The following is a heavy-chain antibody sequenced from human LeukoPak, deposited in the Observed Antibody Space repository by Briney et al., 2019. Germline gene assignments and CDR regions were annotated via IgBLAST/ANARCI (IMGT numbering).Heavy chain of an antibody. CDR2: MRATRGIT. CDR3: ARDSDFYDYLTSYAMDV. D-gene: IGHD3-9*01. CDR1: GFTIYNYA. J-gene: IGHJ6*01. V-gene: IGHV3-23*01. Sequence: PGGSLTLSCAASGFTIYNYAMIWVRQAPGKGLEWVSDMRATRGITYYADSVKGRFTISRDNSNNIVYLQMNSLRVDDTAIYYCARDSDFYDYLTSYAMDVWGLGTTVTVSS.